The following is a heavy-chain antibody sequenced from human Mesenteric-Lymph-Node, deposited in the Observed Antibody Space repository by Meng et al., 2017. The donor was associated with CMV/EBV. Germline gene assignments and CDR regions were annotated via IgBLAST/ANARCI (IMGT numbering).Heavy chain of an antibody. J-gene: IGHJ2*01. CDR1: GFTFSSYA. CDR2: ISGSGGST. CDR3: AKDKLKYCGGDCSYWYFDL. Sequence: GGSLRLSCAASGFTFSSYAMSWVRQAPGKGLEWVSAISGSGGSTYYADSVKGRFTISRDNSKNTLYLQMNSLRAEDTAVYYCAKDKLKYCGGDCSYWYFDLWGRGTLVTVSS. V-gene: IGHV3-23*01. D-gene: IGHD2-21*01.